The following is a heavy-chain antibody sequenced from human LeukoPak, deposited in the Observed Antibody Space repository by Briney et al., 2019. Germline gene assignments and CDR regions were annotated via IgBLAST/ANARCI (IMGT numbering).Heavy chain of an antibody. V-gene: IGHV4-38-2*02. CDR2: IFDAGGT. CDR3: ARGCSSTSFPIWSGSYAFDI. CDR1: NYSISSGYF. D-gene: IGHD2-2*01. Sequence: SETLSLTCTVSNYSISSGYFWGWSRHPPGEGLEGVGNIFDAGGTYYNPSVKSRVTMSADTAKNQLSLKLSSLTATDTAVYYCARGCSSTSFPIWSGSYAFDIWGQGTMVTVSS. J-gene: IGHJ3*02.